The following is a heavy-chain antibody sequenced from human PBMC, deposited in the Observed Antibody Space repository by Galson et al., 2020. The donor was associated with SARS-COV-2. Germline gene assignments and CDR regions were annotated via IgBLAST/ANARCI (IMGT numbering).Heavy chain of an antibody. D-gene: IGHD2-15*01. Sequence: ASVKVSCKASGYSFTSYGINWVRQAPGQGLEWMGWISAYNGYTDYAQNLRGRVTMTTDTSTNTAFMEVRSLTSDDTAVYYCARVFGLYCSSGSCSRGYALDIWGQGTLVTVSS. V-gene: IGHV1-18*04. CDR3: ARVFGLYCSSGSCSRGYALDI. CDR1: GYSFTSYG. J-gene: IGHJ3*02. CDR2: ISAYNGYT.